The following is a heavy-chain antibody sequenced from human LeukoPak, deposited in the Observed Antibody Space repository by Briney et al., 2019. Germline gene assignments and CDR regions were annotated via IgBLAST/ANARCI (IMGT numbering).Heavy chain of an antibody. J-gene: IGHJ4*02. V-gene: IGHV3-11*04. CDR3: ARVSCSSTSCYSYYFDY. D-gene: IGHD2-2*01. CDR1: GFIFSDYY. Sequence: GGSLRLSCAASGFIFSDYYMSWIRQAPGKGLEWVSYISSSGSTIYYADSVKGRFTISRDNAKNTLYLQMNSLRAEDTAVYYCARVSCSSTSCYSYYFDYWGQGTLVTVSS. CDR2: ISSSGSTI.